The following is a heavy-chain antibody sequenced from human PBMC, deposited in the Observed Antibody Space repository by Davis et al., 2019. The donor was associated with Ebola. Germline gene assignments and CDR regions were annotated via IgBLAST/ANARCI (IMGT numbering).Heavy chain of an antibody. V-gene: IGHV1-58*01. D-gene: IGHD3-22*01. CDR1: GFTFTSSA. CDR3: AAVLNYDSSDGLGMDV. J-gene: IGHJ6*03. CDR2: IVVGSGNT. Sequence: SVKVSCKASGFTFTSSAVQWVRQARGQRLEWIGWIVVGSGNTNYAQKFQERVTITRDMSTSTAYMELSSLRSEDTAVYYCAAVLNYDSSDGLGMDVWGKGTTVTVSS.